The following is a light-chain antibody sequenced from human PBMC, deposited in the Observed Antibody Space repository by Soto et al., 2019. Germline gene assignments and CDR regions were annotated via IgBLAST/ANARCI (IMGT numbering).Light chain of an antibody. CDR3: QQYNNWPGT. J-gene: IGKJ1*01. V-gene: IGKV3-15*01. CDR2: GAS. Sequence: EIVLTQSPGTLSVSPGERATLSCRASQSVSSKLAWYQQKPGQAPRLLFYGASTGATGIPARFSGSGSETEFTLSISSLQSEDFAVYYCQQYNNWPGTFGQGTKVDNK. CDR1: QSVSSK.